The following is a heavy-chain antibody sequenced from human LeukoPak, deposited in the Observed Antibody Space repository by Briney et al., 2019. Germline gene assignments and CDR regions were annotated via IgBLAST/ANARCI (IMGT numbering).Heavy chain of an antibody. Sequence: SGPTLVKPTRTLALTCTFSGFSLSTTGVGVGWIRQPPGKAPEWLALIYWNEDKRYSPSLKSRLTISKDTSKNQVVLTMTNMDPVDTATYYCARRPTARQYGDYFDYWGQGTLVTVSS. J-gene: IGHJ4*02. CDR3: ARRPTARQYGDYFDY. V-gene: IGHV2-5*01. CDR1: GFSLSTTGVG. CDR2: IYWNEDK. D-gene: IGHD4-17*01.